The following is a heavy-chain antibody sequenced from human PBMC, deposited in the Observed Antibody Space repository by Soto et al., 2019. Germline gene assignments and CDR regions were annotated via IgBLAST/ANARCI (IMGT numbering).Heavy chain of an antibody. CDR3: ARRPDRSGYWINGLDV. J-gene: IGHJ6*02. CDR2: IYYSGST. D-gene: IGHD3-22*01. Sequence: SETLSLTCIVSGGSIRSDYWTWIRQPPGKGLEYIGYIYYSGSTNYNPSLKSRVTISADTSKNQFSLKLSSVTAADTAVYYCARRPDRSGYWINGLDVWGQGTTVTVSS. CDR1: GGSIRSDY. V-gene: IGHV4-59*01.